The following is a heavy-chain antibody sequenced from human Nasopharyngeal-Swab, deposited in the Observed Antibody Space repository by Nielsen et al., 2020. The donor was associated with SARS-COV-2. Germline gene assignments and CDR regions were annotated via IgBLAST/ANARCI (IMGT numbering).Heavy chain of an antibody. CDR3: ARDAGGFYTKDQPYFDY. CDR1: GYIFTNYY. V-gene: IGHV1-46*01. J-gene: IGHJ4*02. Sequence: ASVKVSCKASGYIFTNYYMHWVRQAPGQGLEWMGIINPTGGSTTYAQKFQGRVIMTRDTSTSTLYMELRGLRSEGTAVYFCARDAGGFYTKDQPYFDYWGQGSLVTVSS. D-gene: IGHD3-10*01. CDR2: INPTGGST.